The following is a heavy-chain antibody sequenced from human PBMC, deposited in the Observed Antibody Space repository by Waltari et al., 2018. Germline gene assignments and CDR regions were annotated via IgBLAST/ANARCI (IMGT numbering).Heavy chain of an antibody. CDR1: GFTFSTYS. CDR3: ATVSFGYCSGGSCLEPHFDY. D-gene: IGHD2-15*01. CDR2: INQDGSEK. J-gene: IGHJ4*02. Sequence: EVQLVESGGGLVQPGGSLRLSCAASGFTFSTYSMTWVRQSPGKGLEWVANINQDGSEKYYVDSVKGRFTISRDNANDSLYLQISSLRAEDTAVYYCATVSFGYCSGGSCLEPHFDYWGQGTLVTVSS. V-gene: IGHV3-7*01.